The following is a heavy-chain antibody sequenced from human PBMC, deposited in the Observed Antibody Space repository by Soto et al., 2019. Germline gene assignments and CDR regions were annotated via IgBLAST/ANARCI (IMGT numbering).Heavy chain of an antibody. CDR1: GFTVSSNY. Sequence: GGSLRLSCAASGFTVSSNYMSWVRQAPGKGLEWVSVIYSGGSTYYADSVKGRFTISRDNSKNTLYLQMNSLRAEDTAVYYCARGGGSYYYYYMDVWGKGTTVTVSS. V-gene: IGHV3-66*01. CDR3: ARGGGSYYYYYMDV. J-gene: IGHJ6*03. CDR2: IYSGGST. D-gene: IGHD1-26*01.